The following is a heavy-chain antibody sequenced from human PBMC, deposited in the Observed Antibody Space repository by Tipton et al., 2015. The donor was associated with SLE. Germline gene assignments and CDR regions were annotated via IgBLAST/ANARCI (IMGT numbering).Heavy chain of an antibody. CDR3: AREEEGYYYVKGLDY. Sequence: SLRLSCAASGFTFSSYAMHWVRQAPGKGLEYVSAISSNGGSTYYADSVKGRFTISRDNSKNTLYLQMGSLRAEDMAVYYCAREEEGYYYVKGLDYWGQGTLVTVSS. V-gene: IGHV3-64*02. J-gene: IGHJ4*02. CDR1: GFTFSSYA. CDR2: ISSNGGST. D-gene: IGHD3-10*02.